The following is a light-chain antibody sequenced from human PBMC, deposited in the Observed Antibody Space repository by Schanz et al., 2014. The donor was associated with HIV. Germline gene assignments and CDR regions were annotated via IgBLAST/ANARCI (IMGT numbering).Light chain of an antibody. J-gene: IGKJ5*01. CDR2: DAF. CDR3: QQYNNWPPIT. Sequence: ETVLTQSPGSLSLSPGERATLSCRASQSVSSNLAWYQQKPGQAPRLLIYDAFNRATGIPARFSGSGSGTDFILTISSLEPEDFAVYYCQQYNNWPPITFGQGTRLEIK. CDR1: QSVSSN. V-gene: IGKV3-11*01.